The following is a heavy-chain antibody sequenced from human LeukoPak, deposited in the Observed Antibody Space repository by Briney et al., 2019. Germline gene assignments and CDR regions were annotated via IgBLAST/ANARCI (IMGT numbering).Heavy chain of an antibody. CDR3: ARGYYDFWSGYGFDP. V-gene: IGHV4-34*01. CDR1: GGSFSGYY. CDR2: INHSGST. Sequence: PSETLSLTCAVYGGSFSGYYWSWIRQPPGKGLEWIGEINHSGSTNYNPSLKSRVTISVDTSKNQFSLKLSSVTAADTAVYYCARGYYDFWSGYGFDPWGQGTLVTVSS. D-gene: IGHD3-3*01. J-gene: IGHJ5*02.